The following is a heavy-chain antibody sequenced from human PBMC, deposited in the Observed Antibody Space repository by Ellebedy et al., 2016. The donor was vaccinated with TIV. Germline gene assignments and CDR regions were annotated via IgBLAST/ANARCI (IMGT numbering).Heavy chain of an antibody. CDR3: ARDGTLQWFPPRKSDDYGMAV. CDR1: GFTLRSYA. CDR2: ISANGDSK. V-gene: IGHV3-23*01. Sequence: GGSLRLXCAASGFTLRSYAVNWVRQAPGKGLEWVASISANGDSKYYAGSVKGRFTISRDASTNALFLRMSGLRVDDTAIYYCARDGTLQWFPPRKSDDYGMAVWGQGTTVTVSS. D-gene: IGHD3-22*01. J-gene: IGHJ6*02.